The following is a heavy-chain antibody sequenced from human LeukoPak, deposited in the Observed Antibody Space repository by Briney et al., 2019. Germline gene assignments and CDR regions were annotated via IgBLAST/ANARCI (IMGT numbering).Heavy chain of an antibody. J-gene: IGHJ5*02. CDR2: IYYSGST. CDR1: GGSISSGDYY. D-gene: IGHD3-10*01. Sequence: SETLSLTCTVSGGSISSGDYYWSWIRQPPGKGLEWIGYIYYSGSTYYNPSLKSRVTISVDTSKNQFSLKLSSVTAADTAVYYCARYYHGSGIEDWFDPWGQGTLVTVSS. CDR3: ARYYHGSGIEDWFDP. V-gene: IGHV4-30-4*01.